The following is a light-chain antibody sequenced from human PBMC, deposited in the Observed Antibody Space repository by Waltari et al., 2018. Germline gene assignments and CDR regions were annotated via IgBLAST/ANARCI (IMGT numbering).Light chain of an antibody. CDR3: QQAFVEVS. CDR1: QSIVYW. V-gene: IGKV1-12*01. CDR2: GAS. Sequence: DIQITQSPSSVSASVGDRVTITCRASQSIVYWLAWYQQRPGKAPKLLIYGASNLQGGVPSRFSGSGSGTDFTLTINNLQPEDFATYYCQQAFVEVSFAGGTRVEIK. J-gene: IGKJ4*01.